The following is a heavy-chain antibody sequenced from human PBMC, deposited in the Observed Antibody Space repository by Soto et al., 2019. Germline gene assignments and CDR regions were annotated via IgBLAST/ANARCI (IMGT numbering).Heavy chain of an antibody. V-gene: IGHV3-23*01. CDR1: GFTFSTYA. CDR2: ISGSGSTT. D-gene: IGHD1-1*01. CDR3: AREVRISSY. Sequence: EVQLLESGGGLVQPGGSLRLSCAASGFTFSTYAMSWVRQAPGKGLEWVSAISGSGSTTYYTDSVKGRFTISRDNSKHTVYLQMNSLRAEDTAVYYCAREVRISSYWGQGTLVTVSS. J-gene: IGHJ4*02.